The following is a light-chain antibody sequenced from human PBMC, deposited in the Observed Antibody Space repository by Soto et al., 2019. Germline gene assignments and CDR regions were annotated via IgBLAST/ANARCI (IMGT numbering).Light chain of an antibody. V-gene: IGLV2-14*01. J-gene: IGLJ1*01. Sequence: QSALTQPASVSGSPGQSITISCTGTSSDVGGFNFVSWYQQHPGKAPKLVIYEVINWPSGISNRFSGSKSDNTASLTISGLQAEDEADYYCSSYRSGSILYVFGTGTKLTVL. CDR3: SSYRSGSILYV. CDR2: EVI. CDR1: SSDVGGFNF.